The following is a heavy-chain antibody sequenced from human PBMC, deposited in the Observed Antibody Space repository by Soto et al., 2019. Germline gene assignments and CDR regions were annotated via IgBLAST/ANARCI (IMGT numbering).Heavy chain of an antibody. Sequence: SETLSLTCTVSGGSISSYYWSWIRQPPGKGLEWIGYIYYSGSTNYNPSLKSRVTISVDTSKNQFSLKLSSVTAADTAVYYCARETGIAAAGTIDYWGQGTLVTVSS. CDR1: GGSISSYY. CDR2: IYYSGST. V-gene: IGHV4-59*01. J-gene: IGHJ4*02. CDR3: ARETGIAAAGTIDY. D-gene: IGHD6-13*01.